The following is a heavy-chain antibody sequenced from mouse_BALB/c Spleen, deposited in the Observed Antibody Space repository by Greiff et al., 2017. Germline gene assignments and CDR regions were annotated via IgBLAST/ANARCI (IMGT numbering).Heavy chain of an antibody. J-gene: IGHJ4*01. Sequence: VQLKQSGPVLARPGASVKMSCKASGYSFTSYCMHWVKPRSGQGLEWIGAIYPGNSDTSYNQKFKGKAKLTAVTSASTAYMELSSLTNEDSAVYCWKRGGGNPSRDYWGQGTSVSVS. CDR3: KRGGGNPSRDY. CDR2: IYPGNSDT. V-gene: IGHV1-5*01. CDR1: GYSFTSYC. D-gene: IGHD2-1*01.